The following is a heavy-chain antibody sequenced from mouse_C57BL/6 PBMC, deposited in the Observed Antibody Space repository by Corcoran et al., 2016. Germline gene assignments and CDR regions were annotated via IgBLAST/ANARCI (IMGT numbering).Heavy chain of an antibody. J-gene: IGHJ2*01. D-gene: IGHD1-1*01. CDR3: ARSYYGSSLDY. Sequence: QVTLKESGPGILQSSQTLSLTCSFSGFSLSTSGMGVSWIRQPSGKGLEWLAHIYWDDDTRYNPSLKSRLTISKETSRNHVFLKITSVDTADTATYYCARSYYGSSLDYWGQGTTLTVSS. V-gene: IGHV8-12*01. CDR2: IYWDDDT. CDR1: GFSLSTSGMG.